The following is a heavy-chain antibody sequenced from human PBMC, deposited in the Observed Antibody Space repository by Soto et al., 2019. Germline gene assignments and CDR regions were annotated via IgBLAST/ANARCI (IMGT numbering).Heavy chain of an antibody. D-gene: IGHD6-13*01. CDR2: IYWNDDK. CDR3: ARLMEYSSSWYYYYYGMDV. Sequence: SVPTLVNPTKTLTLTCTFSGFSLSTSGVGLGWIRQPQGKALEWLALIYWNDDKRYSPSLKSRLTITKYTSKNHVFLTMTNMDPVDTATYYCARLMEYSSSWYYYYYGMDVWGQGTTVTVSS. J-gene: IGHJ6*02. V-gene: IGHV2-5*01. CDR1: GFSLSTSGVG.